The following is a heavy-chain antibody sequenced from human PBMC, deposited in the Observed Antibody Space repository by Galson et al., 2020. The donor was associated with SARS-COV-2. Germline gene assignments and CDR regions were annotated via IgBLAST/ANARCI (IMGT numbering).Heavy chain of an antibody. V-gene: IGHV3-30*07. CDR1: GFTFSSYA. J-gene: IGHJ4*02. D-gene: IGHD7-27*01. CDR2: ISYDGSNK. Sequence: GGSLRLSCAASGFTFSSYAMHWVRQAPGKGLEWVAVISYDGSNKYYADSVKGRFTISRDNAKNTLYLQMNSLRAEDTAVYYCARGDMGNDYFDYWGQGTLGAVSS. CDR3: ARGDMGNDYFDY.